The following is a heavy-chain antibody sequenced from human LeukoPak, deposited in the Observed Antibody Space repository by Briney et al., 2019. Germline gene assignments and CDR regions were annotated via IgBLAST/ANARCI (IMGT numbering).Heavy chain of an antibody. Sequence: GGPLRLSCAASGFTFSSYGMHWVRQAPGKGLEWVAFIRYDGSNKYYADSVKGRFTISRDNSKNTLYLQMNSLRAEDTAVYYCARIARGVVIIRDVWGKGTTVTVSS. D-gene: IGHD3-3*01. V-gene: IGHV3-30*02. CDR1: GFTFSSYG. J-gene: IGHJ6*04. CDR3: ARIARGVVIIRDV. CDR2: IRYDGSNK.